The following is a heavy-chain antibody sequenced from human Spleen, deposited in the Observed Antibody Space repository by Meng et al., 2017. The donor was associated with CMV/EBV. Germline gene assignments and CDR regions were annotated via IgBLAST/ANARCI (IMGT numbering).Heavy chain of an antibody. J-gene: IGHJ4*02. CDR1: GYSISSGYY. CDR3: VKDEEPYYYGSGSFIFDY. D-gene: IGHD3-10*01. Sequence: GGSLRLSCTVSGYSISSGYYWGWIRQPPGKGLEWMAFIRYDRSKVYYADSVKGRFTISRDNSNNTLALQMRSLRVEDTAVYYCVKDEEPYYYGSGSFIFDYWGQGTLVTVSS. V-gene: IGHV3-30*02. CDR2: IRYDRSKV.